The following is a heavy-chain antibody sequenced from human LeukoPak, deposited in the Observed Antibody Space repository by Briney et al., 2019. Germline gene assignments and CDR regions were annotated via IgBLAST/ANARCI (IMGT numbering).Heavy chain of an antibody. CDR2: IIPIFGTA. CDR1: GGTLSSYA. V-gene: IGHV1-69*05. Sequence: GASVKVSCKASGGTLSSYAISWVRQAPGQGLEWMGGIIPIFGTANYAQKFQGRVTITTDESTSTAYMELSSLRSEDTAVYYCARSGYSSGPYGDYWGQGTLVTVSS. D-gene: IGHD6-19*01. CDR3: ARSGYSSGPYGDY. J-gene: IGHJ4*02.